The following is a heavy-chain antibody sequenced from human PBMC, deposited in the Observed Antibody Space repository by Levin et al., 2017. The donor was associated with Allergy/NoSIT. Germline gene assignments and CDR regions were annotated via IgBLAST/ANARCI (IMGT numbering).Heavy chain of an antibody. CDR2: LYWGDDK. V-gene: IGHV2-5*02. CDR3: AHRQGFDSSGCINWFDS. J-gene: IGHJ5*01. D-gene: IGHD3-22*01. Sequence: SGPTLVKPTQTLTLTCTFSGFSLTSTGVGVGWIRPPPGKALEWLALLYWGDDKHYSPSLRSRLTITKDTSKTQVVLTMTNMGPVDTATNYCAHRQGFDSSGCINWFDSWGPGTLVTVSS. CDR1: GFSLTSTGVG.